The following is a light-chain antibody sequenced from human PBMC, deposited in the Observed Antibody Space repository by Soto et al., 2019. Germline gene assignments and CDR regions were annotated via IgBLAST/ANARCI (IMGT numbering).Light chain of an antibody. J-gene: IGKJ4*01. Sequence: IVLTQSQAPLSVSPGERATLSCRASQAVGSTLAWYQQRPGQAPRRLIYDASTSTTGTPHRFSRGGSGSDFTLTLSSLQSDAFAVYYCQHFHKCPHMPAFGGGTKLAIK. V-gene: IGKV3-15*01. CDR2: DAS. CDR1: QAVGST. CDR3: QHFHKCPHMPA.